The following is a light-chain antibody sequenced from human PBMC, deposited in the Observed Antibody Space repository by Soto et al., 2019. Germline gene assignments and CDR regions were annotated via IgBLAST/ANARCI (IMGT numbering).Light chain of an antibody. CDR2: GPF. Sequence: EIVMTQSPATLSVSPWERATLSCRASQSVSNNLAWYQQKPGQAPRLLIYGPFTRATGIPARFSGSGSGTEFTLTITSLQSEDFAVYYCHQYNNWPPLTFGGGNKVEIK. J-gene: IGKJ4*01. CDR1: QSVSNN. CDR3: HQYNNWPPLT. V-gene: IGKV3-15*01.